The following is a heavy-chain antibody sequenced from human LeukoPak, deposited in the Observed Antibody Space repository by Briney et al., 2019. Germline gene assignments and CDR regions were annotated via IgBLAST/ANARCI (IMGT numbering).Heavy chain of an antibody. CDR1: GFTFSSYG. D-gene: IGHD6-19*01. J-gene: IGHJ5*02. CDR3: AKGDSSGWYTHRGKNWFDP. Sequence: PGGSLRLSSAASGFTFSSYGMHWVRQAPGKGLEWVAFIRYDGSNKYYADSVKGRFTISRDNSKNTLYLQMNSLRAEDTAVYYCAKGDSSGWYTHRGKNWFDPWGQGTLVTVSS. CDR2: IRYDGSNK. V-gene: IGHV3-30*02.